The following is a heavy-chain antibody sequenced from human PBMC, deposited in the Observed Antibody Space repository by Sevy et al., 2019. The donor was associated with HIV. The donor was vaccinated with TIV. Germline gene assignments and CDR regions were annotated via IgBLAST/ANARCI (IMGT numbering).Heavy chain of an antibody. Sequence: EGSLRLSCAASGFTFNTYSLIWVRQTPGKGLEWLSFIGTAAGVTYYADSVKGRFTISRDNAKNSLYLQMNSLRDEDTAVYYCVRCPGHYSIDYWGQGTLVTVSS. D-gene: IGHD2-21*01. V-gene: IGHV3-48*02. CDR3: VRCPGHYSIDY. J-gene: IGHJ4*02. CDR1: GFTFNTYS. CDR2: IGTAAGVT.